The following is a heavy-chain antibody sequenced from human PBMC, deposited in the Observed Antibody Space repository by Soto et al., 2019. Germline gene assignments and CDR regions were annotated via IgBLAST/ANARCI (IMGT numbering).Heavy chain of an antibody. Sequence: PGGSLRLSCSASGFKFRNYAMTWVRQAPGKGLEWVSAISGSGDFTYYADFAKCRLTISRDNSKNMVFLHMNSLRVEDSALYYCAKVSAGTRYDFWSGLDYWGEGIQVTVSS. D-gene: IGHD3-3*01. J-gene: IGHJ4*02. V-gene: IGHV3-23*01. CDR2: ISGSGDFT. CDR1: GFKFRNYA. CDR3: AKVSAGTRYDFWSGLDY.